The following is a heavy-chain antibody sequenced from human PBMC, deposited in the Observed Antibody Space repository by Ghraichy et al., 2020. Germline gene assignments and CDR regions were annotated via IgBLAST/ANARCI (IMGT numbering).Heavy chain of an antibody. CDR3: AKDQGDIVVVVAATLDILGAFDI. CDR2: ISYDGSNK. Sequence: LTCAASGFTFSSYGMHWVRQAPGKGLEWVAVISYDGSNKYYADSVKGRFTISRDNSKNTLYLQMNSLRAEDTAVYYCAKDQGDIVVVVAATLDILGAFDIWGQGTMVTVSS. J-gene: IGHJ3*02. V-gene: IGHV3-30*18. D-gene: IGHD2-15*01. CDR1: GFTFSSYG.